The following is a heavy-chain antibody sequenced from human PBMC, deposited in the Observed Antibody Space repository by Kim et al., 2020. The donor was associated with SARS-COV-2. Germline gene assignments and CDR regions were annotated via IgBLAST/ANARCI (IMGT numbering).Heavy chain of an antibody. CDR2: ISGSGGST. V-gene: IGHV3-23*01. D-gene: IGHD5-12*01. CDR3: AKTPRGYSGYEGGPYFDY. Sequence: LSLTCAASGFTFSSYAMSWVRQAPGKGLEWVSAISGSGGSTYYADSVKGRFTISRDNSKNTLYLQMNSLRAEDTAVYYCAKTPRGYSGYEGGPYFDYWGQGTLVTVSS. CDR1: GFTFSSYA. J-gene: IGHJ4*02.